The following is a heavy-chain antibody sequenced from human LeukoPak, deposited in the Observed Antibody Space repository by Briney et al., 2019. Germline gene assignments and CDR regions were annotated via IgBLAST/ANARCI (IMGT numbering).Heavy chain of an antibody. CDR3: ARHVVAVGFDY. J-gene: IGHJ4*02. D-gene: IGHD3-22*01. CDR2: ISGSGSIT. Sequence: PGGSLRLSCAASGFTFMSYEMNSVRQAPGKGLEPVAFISGSGSITSYADSLKGRFTISRDNAKNSLYLQMNSLRAEDTAIYYCARHVVAVGFDYWGQGTLVTVSS. CDR1: GFTFMSYE. V-gene: IGHV3-48*03.